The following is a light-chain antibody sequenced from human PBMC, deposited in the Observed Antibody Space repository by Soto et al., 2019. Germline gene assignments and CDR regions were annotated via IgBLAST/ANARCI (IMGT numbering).Light chain of an antibody. CDR2: ANT. CDR3: QSYDSTLSSYV. Sequence: QSVLTQPASVSGSPGQSITISCTGSDANLGAHYDVNWYQQLPGPAPRLLIYANTNRPSGVPARFSGSRSGTSASLAITGLQAEDEADYYCQSYDSTLSSYVFGTGTKVTVL. V-gene: IGLV1-40*01. CDR1: DANLGAHYD. J-gene: IGLJ1*01.